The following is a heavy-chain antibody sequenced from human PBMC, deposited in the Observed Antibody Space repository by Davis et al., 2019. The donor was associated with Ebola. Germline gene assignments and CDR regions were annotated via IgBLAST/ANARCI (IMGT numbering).Heavy chain of an antibody. D-gene: IGHD2-2*01. Sequence: ASVKVSCKASGYTFTSYDINWVRQATGQGLEWMGWMNPNSGNTGYAQKFQGRVTMTRNTSISTAYMELSSLRSEDTAVYYCAREFERSDIVIVPAAIPAVVDYWGQGTLVTVSS. CDR2: MNPNSGNT. CDR3: AREFERSDIVIVPAAIPAVVDY. V-gene: IGHV1-8*01. CDR1: GYTFTSYD. J-gene: IGHJ4*02.